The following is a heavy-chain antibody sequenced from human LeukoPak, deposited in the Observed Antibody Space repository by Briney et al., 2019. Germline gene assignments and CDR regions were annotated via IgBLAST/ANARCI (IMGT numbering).Heavy chain of an antibody. CDR2: IGSKAYGGTT. V-gene: IGHV3-49*03. CDR1: GFTFGDYA. Sequence: GGSLRLSCTASGFTFGDYAMSWFRQAPGKGLEWVGFIGSKAYGGTTEYAASVKGRFTISRDDSKSIAYVQMNSLKTDDTAVYYCSRGMNSLLTRFDYWGQGTLVTVSS. CDR3: SRGMNSLLTRFDY. J-gene: IGHJ4*02. D-gene: IGHD2/OR15-2a*01.